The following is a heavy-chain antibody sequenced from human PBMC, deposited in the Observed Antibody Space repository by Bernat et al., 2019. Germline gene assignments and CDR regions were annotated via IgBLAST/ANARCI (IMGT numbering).Heavy chain of an antibody. Sequence: LVESGGGLVKPGRSLRLSCTASGFTFGDYAMSWFRQAPGKGLEWVGFFRSQAYGGTTEYAASVKGRFTISRDDSKSIAYLQMNSLKTEDTAVYYCTRAEGIVVVPAAGYYYYWGQGTLVTVSS. CDR2: FRSQAYGGTT. J-gene: IGHJ4*02. V-gene: IGHV3-49*05. CDR3: TRAEGIVVVPAAGYYYY. D-gene: IGHD2-2*01. CDR1: GFTFGDYA.